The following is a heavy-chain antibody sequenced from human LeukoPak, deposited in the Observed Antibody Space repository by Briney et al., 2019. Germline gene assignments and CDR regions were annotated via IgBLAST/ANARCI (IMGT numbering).Heavy chain of an antibody. CDR3: AREGVYDSSGYPLGY. CDR1: GFPFSSYA. V-gene: IGHV3-64*01. J-gene: IGHJ4*02. Sequence: PGGSLRLSCAASGFPFSSYAMHWVRQAPGKGLEYVSAISSNGGSTYYANSVKGRFTISRDNSKNTLYLQMGSLRAEDMAVYYCAREGVYDSSGYPLGYWGQGTLVTVSS. D-gene: IGHD3-22*01. CDR2: ISSNGGST.